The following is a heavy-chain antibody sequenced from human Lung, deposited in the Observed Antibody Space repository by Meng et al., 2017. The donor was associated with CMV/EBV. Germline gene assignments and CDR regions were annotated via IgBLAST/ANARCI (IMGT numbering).Heavy chain of an antibody. D-gene: IGHD6-6*01. CDR1: GFTFSSYA. V-gene: IGHV3-30*04. J-gene: IGHJ4*02. Sequence: ASGFTFSSYAMHWVRQAPGKGLEWVAVISYDGSNKYYADSVKGRFTISRDNSKNTLYLQMNSLRAEDTAVYYCAREGYSSSYGYWGQGTLVTVSS. CDR2: ISYDGSNK. CDR3: AREGYSSSYGY.